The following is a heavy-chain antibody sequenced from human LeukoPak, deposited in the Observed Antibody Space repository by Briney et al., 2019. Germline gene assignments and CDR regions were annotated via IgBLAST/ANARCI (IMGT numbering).Heavy chain of an antibody. D-gene: IGHD1-1*01. V-gene: IGHV1-18*01. Sequence: GASVKVSCKASGYTFSSYGITWVRQVSGQGLEWMGWISAYNGNTNHAQKLQGRVTMTTDTSTSTAYMELRSLRSDDTAVYYCARSNALADNYYIEYWGQGTLVTVSS. CDR3: ARSNALADNYYIEY. CDR1: GYTFSSYG. CDR2: ISAYNGNT. J-gene: IGHJ4*02.